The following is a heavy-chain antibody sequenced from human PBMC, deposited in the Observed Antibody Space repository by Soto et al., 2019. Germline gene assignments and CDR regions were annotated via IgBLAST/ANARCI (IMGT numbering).Heavy chain of an antibody. Sequence: PSETLSLTCTVSVGSINSGGYYWSWILQHPGKGLEWIGYIYYSGSTYYNPSLKSRVTISVDTSKNQFSLKLSSVTAADTAVYYCARASSPLDYWGQGTLVTVSS. CDR3: ARASSPLDY. J-gene: IGHJ4*02. V-gene: IGHV4-31*03. D-gene: IGHD6-6*01. CDR2: IYYSGST. CDR1: VGSINSGGYY.